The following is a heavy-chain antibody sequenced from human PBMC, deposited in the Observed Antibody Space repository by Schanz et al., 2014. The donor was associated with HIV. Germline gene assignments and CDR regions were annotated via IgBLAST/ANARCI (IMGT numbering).Heavy chain of an antibody. CDR1: GFTFSNYA. CDR3: ARGGIWEWDQPDFDY. Sequence: QVQLVESGGGVVQPGRSLRLSCAVSGFTFSNYAMHWVRQAPGKGLGWGAVIPYDGSNKTYADSVKGRFTISRDNSKNTLYLQMNSLRAEDTAVYYCARGGIWEWDQPDFDYWGQGTLVTVS. D-gene: IGHD2-15*01. CDR2: IPYDGSNK. V-gene: IGHV3-30-3*01. J-gene: IGHJ4*02.